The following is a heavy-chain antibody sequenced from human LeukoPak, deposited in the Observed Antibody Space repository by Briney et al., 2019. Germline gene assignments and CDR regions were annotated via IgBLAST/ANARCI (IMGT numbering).Heavy chain of an antibody. D-gene: IGHD3-10*01. CDR3: ARLDLTRIIMVRGAPLND. V-gene: IGHV1-8*01. J-gene: IGHJ4*02. CDR2: MNPTSGNT. Sequence: VSVKVSCKAPGYTFTSYDINWVRQAPGQGLEWMGWMNPTSGNTEYAQKFQGRVTMTRNTSINTAYLELSSLRSEDTGVYYCARLDLTRIIMVRGAPLNDWGQGTLVTVSS. CDR1: GYTFTSYD.